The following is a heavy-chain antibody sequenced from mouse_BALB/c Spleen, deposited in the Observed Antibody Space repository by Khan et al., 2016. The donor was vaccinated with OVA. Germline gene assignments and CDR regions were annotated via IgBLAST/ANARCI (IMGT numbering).Heavy chain of an antibody. CDR1: GYTFTSYW. CDR3: ARAMGGKVPLDY. CDR2: IVPGSDST. J-gene: IGHJ2*01. Sequence: DLVKPGASVKLSCKASGYTFTSYWINWIKQRPGQGLEWIGRIVPGSDSTYYIEMFKGKATLTVDTSSSTAYIQLSSLSSEDSAVYFCARAMGGKVPLDYWGQGTTLTVSS. D-gene: IGHD1-1*02. V-gene: IGHV1S41*01.